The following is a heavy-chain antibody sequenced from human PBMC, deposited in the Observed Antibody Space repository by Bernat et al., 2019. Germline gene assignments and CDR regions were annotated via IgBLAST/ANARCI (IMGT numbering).Heavy chain of an antibody. Sequence: QVQLVESGGGVVQPGRSLRLSCAASGFTFSSYGMHWVRQAPGKGLEWVAVISYDGSNKYYADSVKGRFTISRDNSKNTLYLQMNSLRAEDTAVYYCAKELATVITLLDDYYGIDVWGQGTTVTVSS. J-gene: IGHJ6*02. CDR3: AKELATVITLLDDYYGIDV. CDR2: ISYDGSNK. V-gene: IGHV3-30*18. D-gene: IGHD4-23*01. CDR1: GFTFSSYG.